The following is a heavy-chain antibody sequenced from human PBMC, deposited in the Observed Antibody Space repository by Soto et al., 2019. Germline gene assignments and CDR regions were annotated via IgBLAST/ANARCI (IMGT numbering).Heavy chain of an antibody. J-gene: IGHJ4*02. CDR2: IYYSGGT. D-gene: IGHD3-9*01. Sequence: KASETLSLTCTVSGGSVTSGGYYWSWIRQHPGKGLEWIGYIYYSGGTYYNPSLNSRVTISVDTSKNQFSLKLTSVTAADTAVYYCARSILTGFYAYFDYWGQGTLVTVSS. CDR3: ARSILTGFYAYFDY. V-gene: IGHV4-31*03. CDR1: GGSVTSGGYY.